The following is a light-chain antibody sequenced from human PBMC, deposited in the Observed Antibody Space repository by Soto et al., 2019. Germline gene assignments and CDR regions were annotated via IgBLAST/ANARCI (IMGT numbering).Light chain of an antibody. J-gene: IGKJ4*01. Sequence: EIVLTQSPGTLSLSPGERATLSCRASQSASSKYLAWYQQKPGQAPRVLIYGTSIRASGVPERFSGGGSGTDFTLTITRLEPEDFAVYYCQQYGSSPPLSFGGGTKVDIK. CDR1: QSASSKY. CDR3: QQYGSSPPLS. CDR2: GTS. V-gene: IGKV3-20*01.